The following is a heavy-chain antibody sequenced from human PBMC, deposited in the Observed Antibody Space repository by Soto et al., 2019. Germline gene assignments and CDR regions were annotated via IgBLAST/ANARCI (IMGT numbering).Heavy chain of an antibody. CDR3: ARGGQDFWSGPFDY. J-gene: IGHJ4*02. V-gene: IGHV4-61*02. D-gene: IGHD3-3*01. CDR2: IDTSGST. CDR1: DGSVSSGSYY. Sequence: PSETLSLTCTVSDGSVSSGSYYCNWIRQPAGKGLEWIGRIDTSGSTNYNPSLKSRVTMSVDTSKQEFSLKLSSVTAADTALYYCARGGQDFWSGPFDYWGRGALVTVSS.